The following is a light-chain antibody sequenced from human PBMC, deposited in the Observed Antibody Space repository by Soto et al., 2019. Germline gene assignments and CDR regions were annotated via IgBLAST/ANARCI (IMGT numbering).Light chain of an antibody. CDR1: KLGDKF. CDR2: EDY. CDR3: RAWDINTAV. V-gene: IGLV3-1*01. Sequence: SYELTQPPSVSVSPGQTASITCSGDKLGDKFACWYQQKPGQSPVLVIYEDYKRPSGIPERFSGSNSGNTAALTISDTQAMDEADYYCRAWDINTAVFGTGTKVTVL. J-gene: IGLJ1*01.